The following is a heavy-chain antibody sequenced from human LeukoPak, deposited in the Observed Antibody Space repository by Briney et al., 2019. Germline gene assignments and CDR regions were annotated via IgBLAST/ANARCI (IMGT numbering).Heavy chain of an antibody. D-gene: IGHD3-22*01. CDR1: GGSISSSSYY. V-gene: IGHV4-39*01. CDR3: ARQKNYYYSSGLYYFDY. J-gene: IGHJ4*02. Sequence: SETLSLTCTVSGGSISSSSYYWGWIRQPPGKGLEWIGSIYYSGSTYYNPSLKSRVTISVDTPKNQFSLKLSSVTLADTAVYYCARQKNYYYSSGLYYFDYWGQGTLVTVSS. CDR2: IYYSGST.